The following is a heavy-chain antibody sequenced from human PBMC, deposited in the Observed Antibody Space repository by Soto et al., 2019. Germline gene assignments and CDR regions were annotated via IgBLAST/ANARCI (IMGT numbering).Heavy chain of an antibody. CDR2: ISSRSSYI. Sequence: GGSLRLSCAASGFTFNIHNMNWVRQAPGKGLEWVSSISSRSSYIYYSDSVRGRFTISRDNAKNSLYLQMNSLRAEDTAVYYCARDNVPSDFFDSWGQGTLVTVSS. CDR1: GFTFNIHN. D-gene: IGHD2-8*01. CDR3: ARDNVPSDFFDS. V-gene: IGHV3-21*01. J-gene: IGHJ4*02.